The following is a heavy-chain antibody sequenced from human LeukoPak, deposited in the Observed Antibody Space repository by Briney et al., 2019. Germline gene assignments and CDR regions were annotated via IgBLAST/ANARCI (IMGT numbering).Heavy chain of an antibody. V-gene: IGHV3-53*01. CDR3: VRAPGAT. J-gene: IGHJ5*02. CDR2: IYSGGNT. Sequence: GGSLRLSCAASGFIVSSNHMSCVPPAPGKGLEWVSVIYSGGNTYYADSVKGRFTISRDNSKNTLYLQMDSLRGEDTAVYYCVRAPGATWGQGTLVTVSP. D-gene: IGHD3-10*01. CDR1: GFIVSSNH.